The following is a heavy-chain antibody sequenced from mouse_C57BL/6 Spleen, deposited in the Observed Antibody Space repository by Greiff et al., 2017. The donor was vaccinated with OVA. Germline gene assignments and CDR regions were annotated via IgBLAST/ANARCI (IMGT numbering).Heavy chain of an antibody. V-gene: IGHV5-4*01. CDR2: ISDGGSYT. J-gene: IGHJ4*01. D-gene: IGHD1-1*01. CDR3: ARDGGSTVVAKGYAMDY. Sequence: DVKLEESGGGLVKPGGSLKLSCAASGFNFSSYAMSWVRQTPEKRLEWVATISDGGSYTYYPDNVKGRFTISRDNAKNNLYLQMSHLKSEDTAMYYCARDGGSTVVAKGYAMDYWGQGTSVTVSS. CDR1: GFNFSSYA.